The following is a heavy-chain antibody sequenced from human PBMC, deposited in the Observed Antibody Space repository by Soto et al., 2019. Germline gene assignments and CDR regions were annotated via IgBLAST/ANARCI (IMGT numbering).Heavy chain of an antibody. CDR3: ARTTQLWTPGGWFDP. CDR1: GYTFTGCY. J-gene: IGHJ5*02. CDR2: INPNSGGT. V-gene: IGHV1-2*02. Sequence: ASVKVSCKNSGYTFTGCYIHWVRQAPGQGLEWMGWINPNSGGTNYAQNFQGRVTMTRDTSISTAYMDLIGLRSDDTAVYYCARTTQLWTPGGWFDPWGQGTLVTVSS. D-gene: IGHD5-18*01.